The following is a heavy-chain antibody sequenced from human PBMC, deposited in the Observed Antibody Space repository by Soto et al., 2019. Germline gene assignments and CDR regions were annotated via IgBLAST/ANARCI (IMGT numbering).Heavy chain of an antibody. CDR3: ARDFNDLDFPFGY. CDR2: ISRGGDNT. Sequence: VGSLRLSCAPSGFTFSNFTMSWVRHAPGKGLEWVSGISRGGDNTYYADSVKGRFTVSRDNSKNTLYLQMSTLRAEDTAVYYCARDFNDLDFPFGYWGQGTLVTVSS. CDR1: GFTFSNFT. J-gene: IGHJ4*02. V-gene: IGHV3-23*01. D-gene: IGHD3-3*01.